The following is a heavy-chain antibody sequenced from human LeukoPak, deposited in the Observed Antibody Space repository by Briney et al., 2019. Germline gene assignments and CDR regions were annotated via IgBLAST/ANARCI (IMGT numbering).Heavy chain of an antibody. Sequence: TLSLTCTFSGGSISSGDYYWSWIRQPPGKGLEWIGYIYYSGSTYYNPSLKSRVTISVDTSKNQFSLKLSSVTAADTAVYYCARRLFHWYFDLWGRGTLVTVSS. J-gene: IGHJ2*01. CDR3: ARRLFHWYFDL. CDR1: GGSISSGDYY. CDR2: IYYSGST. V-gene: IGHV4-30-4*08.